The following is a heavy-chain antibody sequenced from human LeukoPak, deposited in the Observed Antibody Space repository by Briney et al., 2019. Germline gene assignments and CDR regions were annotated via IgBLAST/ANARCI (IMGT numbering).Heavy chain of an antibody. CDR3: ARSPRGYSTRGGDC. J-gene: IGHJ4*02. CDR2: INHSGST. CDR1: GGSFSGYY. D-gene: IGHD5-18*01. V-gene: IGHV4-34*01. Sequence: SETLSLTCAVYGGSFSGYYWSWIRQPPGKGLERIGEINHSGSTNYNPSLKSRVTISVDTSKNQFSLKLSSVTAADTAVYYCARSPRGYSTRGGDCWGQGTLVTVSS.